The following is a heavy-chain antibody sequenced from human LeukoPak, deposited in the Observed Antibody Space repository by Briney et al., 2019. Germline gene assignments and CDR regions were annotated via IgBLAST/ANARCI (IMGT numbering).Heavy chain of an antibody. J-gene: IGHJ4*02. CDR3: AREWEYGLDY. CDR1: GGSISSGSYY. CDR2: IYYSGNT. V-gene: IGHV4-31*03. Sequence: SQTLSLTCTVSGGSISSGSYYWSWIRQHPGKDLEWIWNIYYSGNTYYNPSLKSRVTISVDTSKNQFSLKLNSVTAADTAVYYCAREWEYGLDYWGQGTLVTVSS. D-gene: IGHD1-26*01.